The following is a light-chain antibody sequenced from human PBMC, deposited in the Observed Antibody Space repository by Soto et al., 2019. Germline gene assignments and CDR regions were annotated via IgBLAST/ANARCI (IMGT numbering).Light chain of an antibody. J-gene: IGKJ1*01. V-gene: IGKV1-5*03. Sequence: DIQMTQSPSTLSASVGDRVTITCRASQSISSWLAWYQQKPGKAPKXLIYKASSLESGAPSRFSGSGSGTEFTLTISSLQPDDFATYYCQQYNSYWTFGQGTKVDIK. CDR3: QQYNSYWT. CDR2: KAS. CDR1: QSISSW.